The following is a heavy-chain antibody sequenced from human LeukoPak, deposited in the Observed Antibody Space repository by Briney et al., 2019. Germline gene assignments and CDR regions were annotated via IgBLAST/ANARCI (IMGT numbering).Heavy chain of an antibody. Sequence: PSETLSLTCAVYGGSFSGYYWSWIRQPPGKGLEWIGEINHSGSTNYNPSLKSRVTISVDTSKNQFSLKLSSVTAADTAVYYCATLRGSGSYYDSPVVYWGQGTLVTVSS. J-gene: IGHJ4*02. CDR1: GGSFSGYY. CDR2: INHSGST. V-gene: IGHV4-34*01. D-gene: IGHD3-10*01. CDR3: ATLRGSGSYYDSPVVY.